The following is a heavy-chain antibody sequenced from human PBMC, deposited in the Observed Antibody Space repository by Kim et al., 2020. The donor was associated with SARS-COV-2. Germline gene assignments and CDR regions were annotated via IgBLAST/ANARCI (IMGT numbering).Heavy chain of an antibody. CDR3: TTLISAAGRGY. Sequence: TEYAAPVKGRVTMSRDDSKKTLHLQLNSLETEDTGVYYCTTLISAAGRGYWGQGTLVTVSS. D-gene: IGHD6-13*01. CDR2: T. V-gene: IGHV3-15*01. J-gene: IGHJ4*02.